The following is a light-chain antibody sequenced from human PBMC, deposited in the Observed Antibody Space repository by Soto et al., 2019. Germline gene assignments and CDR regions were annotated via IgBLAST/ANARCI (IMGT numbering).Light chain of an antibody. J-gene: IGKJ2*01. CDR1: QSIDNW. CDR2: DAS. V-gene: IGKV1-5*01. Sequence: DIQMTQSPSFVSASVGDRVTITCRASQSIDNWLAWYQQKPGKAPKLLIYDASTLESGVSSGFSGSGSGTEFTLTISSRRPDDFATYYCQHYDTFPYTFGQGTKLEIK. CDR3: QHYDTFPYT.